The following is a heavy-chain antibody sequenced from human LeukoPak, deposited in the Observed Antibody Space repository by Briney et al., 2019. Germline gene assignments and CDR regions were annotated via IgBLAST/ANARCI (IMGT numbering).Heavy chain of an antibody. CDR3: ARGSGAVWYFDL. CDR2: INHSGGT. D-gene: IGHD6-19*01. CDR1: GGSLSGYY. Sequence: PSETLSLTCAVYGGSLSGYYGSWIRQPPGKGLEWIGEINHSGGTNYNPSLKSRVTISVDTSKNQFSLKLRSVTAADTAVCYCARGSGAVWYFDLWGRGTLVTVSS. J-gene: IGHJ2*01. V-gene: IGHV4-34*01.